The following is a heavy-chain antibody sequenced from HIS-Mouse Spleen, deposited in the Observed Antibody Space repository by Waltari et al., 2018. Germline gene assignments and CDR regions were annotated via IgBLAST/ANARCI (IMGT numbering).Heavy chain of an antibody. V-gene: IGHV3-30*18. CDR2: ISYDGSNK. CDR1: GFTFSSYG. CDR3: AKDRGSPLYFDY. Sequence: QVQLVESGGGVVQPGRSLRLSCAASGFTFSSYGMHWVRQAPGKGLGWVAVISYDGSNKYYAESGKGRFTISRDNSKNTLYLQMNSLGAEDTAVYYCAKDRGSPLYFDYWGQGTLVTVSS. J-gene: IGHJ4*02. D-gene: IGHD1-26*01.